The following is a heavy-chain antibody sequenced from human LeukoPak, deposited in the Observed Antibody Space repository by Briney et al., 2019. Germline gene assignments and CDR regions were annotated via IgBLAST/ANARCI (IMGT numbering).Heavy chain of an antibody. CDR2: IYYSGST. CDR1: GGSISSSSYY. V-gene: IGHV4-39*07. CDR3: AREKENYYDSSGYLSYFDY. J-gene: IGHJ4*02. Sequence: SETLSLTCTVSGGSISSSSYYWGWIRQPPGKGLEWIGSIYYSGSTYYNPSLKSRVTISVDTSKNQFSLKLSSVTAADTAVYYCAREKENYYDSSGYLSYFDYWGQGTLVTVSS. D-gene: IGHD3-22*01.